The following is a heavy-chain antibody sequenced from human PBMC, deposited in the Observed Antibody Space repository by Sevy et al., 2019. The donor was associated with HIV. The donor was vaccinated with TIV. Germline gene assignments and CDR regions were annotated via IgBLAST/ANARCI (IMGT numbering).Heavy chain of an antibody. Sequence: GGSLRLSCAASGFTFSSYAMHWVRQAPGKGLEWVAVISYDGSNKYYADSVKGRFTISRDNSKNTLYLQMNSLRAEDTAVYYCARDGVLRLLEWSYTGMDVWGQGTTVTVSS. D-gene: IGHD3-3*01. V-gene: IGHV3-30-3*01. J-gene: IGHJ6*02. CDR2: ISYDGSNK. CDR1: GFTFSSYA. CDR3: ARDGVLRLLEWSYTGMDV.